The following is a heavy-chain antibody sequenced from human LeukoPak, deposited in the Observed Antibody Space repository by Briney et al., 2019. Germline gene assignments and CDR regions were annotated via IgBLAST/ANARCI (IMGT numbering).Heavy chain of an antibody. D-gene: IGHD6-19*01. J-gene: IGHJ4*02. Sequence: GGSLRLSCAASGFTFSSYEMNWVRQAPGKWLEWVSYISSSGSTIYYADSVKGRFTISRDSAKNSLYLQMNSLRAEDTAVYYCARVAVAGNYFDYWGQGTLVTVSS. CDR3: ARVAVAGNYFDY. CDR1: GFTFSSYE. CDR2: ISSSGSTI. V-gene: IGHV3-48*03.